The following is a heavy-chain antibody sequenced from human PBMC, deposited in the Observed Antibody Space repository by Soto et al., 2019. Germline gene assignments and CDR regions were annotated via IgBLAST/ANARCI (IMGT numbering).Heavy chain of an antibody. D-gene: IGHD2-21*01. Sequence: ASETLSLTCAVSGGSISSGGYSWSWIRQHPGKGLEWIGYIYYSGSTYYNPSLKSRVTISVDTSKNHFSLKVSSVTAADTAVYYCARSIDSYFDYWGQGTQVTVSS. CDR3: ARSIDSYFDY. V-gene: IGHV4-31*11. CDR1: GGSISSGGYS. CDR2: IYYSGST. J-gene: IGHJ4*02.